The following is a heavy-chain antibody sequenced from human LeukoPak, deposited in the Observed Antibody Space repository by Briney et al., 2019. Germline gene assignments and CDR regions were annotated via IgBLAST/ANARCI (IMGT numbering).Heavy chain of an antibody. Sequence: GGSLRLSCAASGFTSSSYALNWVRQAPGKGLEWVATVSGSGDRMYHADSVKGRFSISRVNSKNTIYLQMNSLRAEDTALYYCAKAAAAPGFDFWGQGTLVTVSS. CDR1: GFTSSSYA. V-gene: IGHV3-23*01. CDR2: VSGSGDRM. J-gene: IGHJ4*02. D-gene: IGHD6-13*01. CDR3: AKAAAAPGFDF.